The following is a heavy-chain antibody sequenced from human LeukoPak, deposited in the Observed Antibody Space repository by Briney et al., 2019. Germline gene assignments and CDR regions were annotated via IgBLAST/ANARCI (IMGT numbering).Heavy chain of an antibody. Sequence: PSETLSLTCTVSGGSISSYYWSWIRQPPGKGLEWIGYIYYSGSTNYNPSLKSRVTISVDTSKNQFSLKLSSVTAADTAVYYCATTLAAAGTGFDYWGQGTLVTVSS. V-gene: IGHV4-59*01. CDR3: ATTLAAAGTGFDY. CDR2: IYYSGST. CDR1: GGSISSYY. J-gene: IGHJ4*02. D-gene: IGHD6-13*01.